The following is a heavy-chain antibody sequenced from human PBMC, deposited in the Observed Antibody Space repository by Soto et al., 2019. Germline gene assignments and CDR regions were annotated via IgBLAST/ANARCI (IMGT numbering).Heavy chain of an antibody. CDR1: GFTFSSYG. J-gene: IGHJ6*02. Sequence: QVQLVESGGGVVQPGRSLRLSCAASGFTFSSYGMHWVRQAPGKGLAWVAVISYDGNNKYYADPVKGRFTISRDNSKNTLYLQMNSLRAEDTAVYYCAKDEVLVVAVARDYYGMDVWGQGTTVTVSS. V-gene: IGHV3-30*18. CDR3: AKDEVLVVAVARDYYGMDV. D-gene: IGHD2-15*01. CDR2: ISYDGNNK.